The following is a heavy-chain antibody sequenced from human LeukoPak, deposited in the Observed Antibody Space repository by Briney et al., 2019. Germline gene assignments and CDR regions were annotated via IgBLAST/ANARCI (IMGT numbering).Heavy chain of an antibody. CDR3: ARSHPDAFDI. J-gene: IGHJ3*02. CDR2: ISSSSSYI. Sequence: GGSLRPSCAASGFTFSSYSMNWVRQAPGKGLEWVSSISSSSSYIYYADSVKGRFTISRDNAKNSLYLQMNGLRAEDTAVYYCARSHPDAFDIWGQGTMVTVSS. CDR1: GFTFSSYS. V-gene: IGHV3-21*01.